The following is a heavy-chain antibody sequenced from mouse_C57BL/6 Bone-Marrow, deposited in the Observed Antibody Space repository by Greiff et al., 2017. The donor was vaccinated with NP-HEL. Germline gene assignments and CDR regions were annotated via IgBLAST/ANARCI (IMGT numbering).Heavy chain of an antibody. Sequence: GGGLVQPKGSLKLSCAASGFSFNTYAMNWVRQAPGKGLEWVARIRSKSNNYATYYADSVKDRFTISRDDSESMLYLQMNNLKTEDTAMYYCVRQGLPRDYFDYWGQGTTLTVSS. CDR1: GFSFNTYA. CDR2: IRSKSNNYAT. D-gene: IGHD2-4*01. CDR3: VRQGLPRDYFDY. V-gene: IGHV10-1*01. J-gene: IGHJ2*01.